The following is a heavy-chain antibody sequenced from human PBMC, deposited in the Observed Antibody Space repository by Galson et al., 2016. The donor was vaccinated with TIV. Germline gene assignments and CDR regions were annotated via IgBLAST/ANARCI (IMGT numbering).Heavy chain of an antibody. CDR2: INPSGGST. V-gene: IGHV1-46*01. D-gene: IGHD3-22*01. CDR3: AREGEVGSSDYDH. CDR1: GYTFTGYF. J-gene: IGHJ4*02. Sequence: SVKVSCKASGYTFTGYFIHWVRQAPGQGLEWMGIINPSGGSTSYAQKFQGRVTMTRVTSTSTVYMELSSLRSEDTAVYYCAREGEVGSSDYDHWGQGTLVSVSS.